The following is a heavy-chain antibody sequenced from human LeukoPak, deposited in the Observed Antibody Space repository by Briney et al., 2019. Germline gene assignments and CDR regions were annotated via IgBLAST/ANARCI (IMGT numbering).Heavy chain of an antibody. CDR1: DGSISSNNYF. CDR3: ARQMNGAWPNYFDS. J-gene: IGHJ4*02. Sequence: PSETLSLTCIVSDGSISSNNYFWGWVRRPPGKGLEWIGNIYFTGSSYYNPSFKSRVTMSVDTSKNQYSLRLSSVTAADTAVYYCARQMNGAWPNYFDSWGQGALVTVSS. D-gene: IGHD1-1*01. V-gene: IGHV4-39*01. CDR2: IYFTGSS.